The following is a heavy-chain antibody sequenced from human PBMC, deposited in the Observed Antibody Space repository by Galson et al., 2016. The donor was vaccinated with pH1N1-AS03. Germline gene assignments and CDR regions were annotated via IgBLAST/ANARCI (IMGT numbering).Heavy chain of an antibody. V-gene: IGHV4-59*02. CDR1: GASVSRDY. J-gene: IGHJ4*02. CDR3: TRGIDAYKAGNY. CDR2: ILNSGTT. D-gene: IGHD5-24*01. Sequence: SETLSLTCTVSGASVSRDYWSWVRQPPGKRLEWIGYILNSGTTMYNPSLNSRVTMSLDTSKNQFSLILSSVSAADTAFYYCTRGIDAYKAGNYWGQGTLVTVSS.